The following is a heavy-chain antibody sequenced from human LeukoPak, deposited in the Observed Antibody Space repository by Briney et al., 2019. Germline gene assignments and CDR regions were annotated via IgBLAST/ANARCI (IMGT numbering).Heavy chain of an antibody. CDR1: GYTFTSYA. V-gene: IGHV1-3*01. J-gene: IGHJ4*02. CDR3: AKDRGGTGDFDY. CDR2: INAGNGNT. D-gene: IGHD3-10*01. Sequence: ASVKVSCKASGYTFTSYAMRWVRQAPGQRLEWMGWINAGNGNTKYSQKFQGRVTITRDPSATTAYMELSSLRSEDMAVYYCAKDRGGTGDFDYWGQGTLVTVSS.